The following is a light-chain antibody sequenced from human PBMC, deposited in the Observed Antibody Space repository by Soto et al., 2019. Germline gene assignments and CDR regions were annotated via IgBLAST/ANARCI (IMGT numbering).Light chain of an antibody. CDR3: QQYNNWPRT. CDR1: QSVTSN. J-gene: IGKJ1*01. V-gene: IGKV3-15*01. Sequence: DIVMTQSPATLSVSPGERASLSCRASQSVTSNLAWYQQKPGQAPRLLIYGASTRATGIPARFSGSGSGTEFTLTISSLQSEDFAVYYCQQYNNWPRTFGQGTKVEFK. CDR2: GAS.